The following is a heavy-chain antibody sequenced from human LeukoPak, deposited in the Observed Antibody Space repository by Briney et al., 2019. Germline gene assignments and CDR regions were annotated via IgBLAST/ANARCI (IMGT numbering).Heavy chain of an antibody. Sequence: ASVKVSCKASGYTFIGYYMHWVRQAPGQGLEWMGWINPNSGGTNYALKFQGRVTMTRDTSISTAYMELSRLRSDDTAVYYCARTIAAAGTLFYYYYYMDVWGKGTTVTVSS. J-gene: IGHJ6*03. CDR3: ARTIAAAGTLFYYYYYMDV. CDR2: INPNSGGT. D-gene: IGHD6-13*01. V-gene: IGHV1-2*02. CDR1: GYTFIGYY.